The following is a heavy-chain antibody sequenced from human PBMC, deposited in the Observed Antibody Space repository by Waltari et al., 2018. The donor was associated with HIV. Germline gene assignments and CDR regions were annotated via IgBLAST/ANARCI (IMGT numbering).Heavy chain of an antibody. D-gene: IGHD3-22*01. CDR3: ARTYEFDTSGYSFDT. V-gene: IGHV4-39*07. CDR2: IYHRGST. Sequence: LQLPDSGPGLAKPSETLSLTCTVSGAPTSSDPSYAGWIRQSPAKALEWIGTIYHRGSTYYTVSLTSRVFISVDKAKNQFSLRLTSVVAADTAVYYCARTYEFDTSGYSFDTRGQGILVRFSS. CDR1: GAPTSSDPSY. J-gene: IGHJ5*02.